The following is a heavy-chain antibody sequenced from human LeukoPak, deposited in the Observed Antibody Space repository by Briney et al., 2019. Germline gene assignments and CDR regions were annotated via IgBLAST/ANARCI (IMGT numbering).Heavy chain of an antibody. V-gene: IGHV4-59*01. D-gene: IGHD6-19*01. Sequence: SGTLSLTCTVSGGSNSIYYWTWIRQPPGKGLEWIGYFHYPGSTKYNPSLKSRVTISADTSKNQFSLNLTSVTAADTAVYYCVRDNMAGLDVWGQGTMVTVSA. CDR2: FHYPGST. CDR3: VRDNMAGLDV. CDR1: GGSNSIYY. J-gene: IGHJ3*01.